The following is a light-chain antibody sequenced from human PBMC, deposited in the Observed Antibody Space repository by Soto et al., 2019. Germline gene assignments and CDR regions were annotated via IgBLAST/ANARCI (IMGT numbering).Light chain of an antibody. CDR3: QQYSLSPRT. J-gene: IGKJ1*01. CDR1: QSVSSSY. CDR2: ASS. Sequence: EIVLTQSPGTLSLSPGERATLSCRASQSVSSSYLAWYQQKPGQAPRLFIYASSIRTTGIPDRFSGSGSGTDFTLTISSLETEDFAVYYCQQYSLSPRTFGLGTKVELK. V-gene: IGKV3-20*01.